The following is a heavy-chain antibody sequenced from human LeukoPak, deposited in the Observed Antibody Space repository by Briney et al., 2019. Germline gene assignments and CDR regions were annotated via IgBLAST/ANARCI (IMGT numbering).Heavy chain of an antibody. CDR2: IFGNGDTT. CDR1: GFSFSSYA. V-gene: IGHV3-23*01. J-gene: IGHJ4*02. D-gene: IGHD3-10*01. CDR3: AKRNTMVRGGPCFDY. Sequence: GGSLRLSCAASGFSFSSYAMNWVRQAPGKGLEWVSIIFGNGDTTYYADTVKGRFTVSRDNSKDTLYLQMNDLRPDDTAIYYCAKRNTMVRGGPCFDYWGQGLLVTVSS.